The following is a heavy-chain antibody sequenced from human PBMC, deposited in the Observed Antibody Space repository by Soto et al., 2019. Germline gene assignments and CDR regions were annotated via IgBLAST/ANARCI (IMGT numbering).Heavy chain of an antibody. D-gene: IGHD5-18*01. CDR3: ARDGIQLWSSVYYYYGMDV. V-gene: IGHV6-1*01. J-gene: IGHJ6*02. CDR2: TYYRSKWYN. Sequence: SQTVSLTCAISGDSVSSNRAAWNWIRQSPSRGLERLGRTYYRSKWYNDYAVSVKSRITINPDTSKNQFSLQLNSVTPEDTAVYYCARDGIQLWSSVYYYYGMDVWGQGTTVTVSS. CDR1: GDSVSSNRAA.